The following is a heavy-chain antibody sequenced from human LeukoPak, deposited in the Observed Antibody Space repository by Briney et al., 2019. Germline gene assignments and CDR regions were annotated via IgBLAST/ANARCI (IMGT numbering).Heavy chain of an antibody. CDR1: GDRVSSDNAT. D-gene: IGHD6-19*01. CDR2: IYYRSKWFS. CDR3: ARFGSGWALDC. Sequence: SQTLSLTCAISGDRVSSDNATWNWIGQSPSRGLEWLGRIYYRSKWFSNYSVSVKSRITINPDTSRNLFSLQLRSLTPEDTAIYYCARFGSGWALDCWGQGTLVTVSS. V-gene: IGHV6-1*01. J-gene: IGHJ4*02.